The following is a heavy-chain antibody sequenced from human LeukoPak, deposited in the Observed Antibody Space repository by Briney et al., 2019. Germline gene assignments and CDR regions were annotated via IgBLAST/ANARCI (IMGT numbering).Heavy chain of an antibody. CDR2: IIPILGIA. CDR1: GGTFSSYT. J-gene: IGHJ6*03. Sequence: SVKVSCKASGGTFSSYTISWVRQAPGQGLEWMGRIIPILGIANYAQKFQGRVTITADKSTSAAYMELSSLRSEDTAVYYCAREKDFGVVISPRYYYYYMDVWGKGTTVTVSS. CDR3: AREKDFGVVISPRYYYYYMDV. V-gene: IGHV1-69*04. D-gene: IGHD3-3*01.